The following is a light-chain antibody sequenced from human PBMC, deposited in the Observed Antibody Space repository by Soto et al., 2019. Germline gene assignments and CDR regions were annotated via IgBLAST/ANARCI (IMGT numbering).Light chain of an antibody. Sequence: ENVLTQSPGTPSLSPGARATLSFRPSQSIATYFAWYQHKPGQALMLLIFDASKRATGSPARFSGSGSGTDFTLSISALLPEDFVVYYCEHSSNWPSWTFGEGTKVEIK. CDR3: EHSSNWPSWT. V-gene: IGKV3-11*01. CDR2: DAS. CDR1: QSIATY. J-gene: IGKJ1*01.